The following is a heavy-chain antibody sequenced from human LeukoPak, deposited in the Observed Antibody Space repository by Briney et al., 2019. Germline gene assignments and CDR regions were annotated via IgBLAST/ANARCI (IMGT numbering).Heavy chain of an antibody. D-gene: IGHD1-26*01. CDR2: IYYSGSS. Sequence: PSETLSLTCTVSGASISSSYWSWIRQPPGKGLEWIGYIYYSGSSSYNPSLKSRVTISLDTSKNQFTLKLSSVTAADTAVYYCAREPYSVGYVWSRVWYFDLWGRGTLVTVSS. CDR1: GASISSSY. V-gene: IGHV4-59*12. CDR3: AREPYSVGYVWSRVWYFDL. J-gene: IGHJ2*01.